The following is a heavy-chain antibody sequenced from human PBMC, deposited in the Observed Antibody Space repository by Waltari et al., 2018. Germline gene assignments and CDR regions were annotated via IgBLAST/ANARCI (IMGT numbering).Heavy chain of an antibody. Sequence: QVQLQESGPGLVKPSETLSLTCAVSGYSISSGYYWCWIRQPPGKGLEWIGSIYHSGSTYYNPSLKSRVTISVDTSKNQFSLKLSSVTAADTAVYYCARQQQWLVYDYWGQGTLVTVSS. J-gene: IGHJ4*02. D-gene: IGHD6-19*01. CDR3: ARQQQWLVYDY. CDR2: IYHSGST. V-gene: IGHV4-38-2*01. CDR1: GYSISSGYY.